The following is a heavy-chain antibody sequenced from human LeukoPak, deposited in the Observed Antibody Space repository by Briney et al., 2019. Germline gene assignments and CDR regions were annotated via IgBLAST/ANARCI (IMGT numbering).Heavy chain of an antibody. CDR3: AKDRGYGGNSVYYFDY. Sequence: PGGSLRLSCAASGFTFSSYAMSWVRQAPGKGLEWVSAISGSGGSTYYADSVKGRFTISRDNSKNTLYLQMNSLRAEDTAVYYCAKDRGYGGNSVYYFDYWGQGTLVTVSS. V-gene: IGHV3-23*01. CDR2: ISGSGGST. J-gene: IGHJ4*02. D-gene: IGHD4-23*01. CDR1: GFTFSSYA.